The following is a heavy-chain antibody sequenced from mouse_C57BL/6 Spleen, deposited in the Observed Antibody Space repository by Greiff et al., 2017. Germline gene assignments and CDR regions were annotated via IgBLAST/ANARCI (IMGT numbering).Heavy chain of an antibody. CDR1: GFTFTDYY. Sequence: EAQVVESGGGLVQPGGSLSLSCAASGFTFTDYYMSWVRQPPGKALEWLGFIRNKANGYTTEYSASVKGRFTISRDNSQSILYLQMNALRAEDSATYYCARYAYGYAMDYWGQGTSVTVSS. V-gene: IGHV7-3*01. CDR3: ARYAYGYAMDY. D-gene: IGHD1-1*01. J-gene: IGHJ4*01. CDR2: IRNKANGYTT.